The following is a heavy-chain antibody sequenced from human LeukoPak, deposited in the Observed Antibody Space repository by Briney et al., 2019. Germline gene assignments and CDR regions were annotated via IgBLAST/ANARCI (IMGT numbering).Heavy chain of an antibody. J-gene: IGHJ3*01. CDR2: IYPGDSNT. CDR3: ARRLWFGDQEVFDV. D-gene: IGHD3-10*01. V-gene: IGHV5-51*01. CDR1: GYNFSNYC. Sequence: GESLKISCKGSGYNFSNYCIGWVRQMPGKGLEWMGIIYPGDSNTRSSPSFQGQVTISADKSIATAFLQWSSLKASDTAIYYCARRLWFGDQEVFDVWGQGTMVTVSS.